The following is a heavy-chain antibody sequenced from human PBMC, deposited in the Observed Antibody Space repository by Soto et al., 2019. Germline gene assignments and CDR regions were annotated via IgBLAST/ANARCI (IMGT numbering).Heavy chain of an antibody. CDR2: ISSSSSYI. D-gene: IGHD2-2*01. Sequence: GGSLRLSCAASGFTFSSYSMNWVRQAPGKGLEWVSSISSSSSYIYYADSVKGRFTISRDSAKNSLYLQMNSLRAEDTAVYYCARDPPRKVPAAHFDYWGQGTLVTVSS. CDR1: GFTFSSYS. J-gene: IGHJ4*02. V-gene: IGHV3-21*01. CDR3: ARDPPRKVPAAHFDY.